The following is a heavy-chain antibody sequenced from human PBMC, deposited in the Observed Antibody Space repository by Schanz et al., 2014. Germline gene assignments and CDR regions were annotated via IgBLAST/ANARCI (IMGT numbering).Heavy chain of an antibody. CDR1: GFTFFGSFA. V-gene: IGHV3-23*01. J-gene: IGHJ4*02. CDR2: MSGSGSTA. CDR3: AKDHPSSGWPAFDV. Sequence: EVQLLESGGGLAQPGGSLRLACAASGFTFFGSFAMSWVRQAPGKGLEWVSGMSGSGSTADYADSVKGRFTISRDNSRKTLYLQMNSLRADDTAVYYCAKDHPSSGWPAFDVWGQGTQVTDSS. D-gene: IGHD6-19*01.